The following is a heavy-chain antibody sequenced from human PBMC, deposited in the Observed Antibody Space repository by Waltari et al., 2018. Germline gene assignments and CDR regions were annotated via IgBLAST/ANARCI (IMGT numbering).Heavy chain of an antibody. CDR3: TTDGVSCGSYSCY. CDR1: GFTFTKAW. V-gene: IGHV3-15*02. D-gene: IGHD1-26*01. CDR2: FQSYREGGIV. Sequence: EVQLVESGGALVKPGGSLRLSCAGSGFTFTKAWMTWVRQTPGTGLEWVGRFQSYREGGIVDYTTPGKGRCIIARDDSKNELYLQMNGRKREDTGLYYCTTDGVSCGSYSCYWGQGTLVTVSS. J-gene: IGHJ4*02.